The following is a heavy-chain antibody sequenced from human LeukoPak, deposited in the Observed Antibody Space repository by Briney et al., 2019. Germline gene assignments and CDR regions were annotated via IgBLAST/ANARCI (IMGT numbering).Heavy chain of an antibody. D-gene: IGHD2-15*01. V-gene: IGHV4-61*02. CDR2: IYSSGGT. CDR3: ARYCSGSSCYSWGYYFDY. Sequence: SQTLSLTCTVSGGSISSGSYYWNWIRQPAGKGLEWIGRIYSSGGTNYNPSLKSRVTMSVDTSKNQFSLKLSSVTAADTAMYYCARYCSGSSCYSWGYYFDYWGQGTLVTVSS. J-gene: IGHJ4*02. CDR1: GGSISSGSYY.